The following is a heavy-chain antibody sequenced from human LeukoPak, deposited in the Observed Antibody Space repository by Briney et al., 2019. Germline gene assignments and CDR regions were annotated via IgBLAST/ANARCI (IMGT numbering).Heavy chain of an antibody. J-gene: IGHJ3*02. D-gene: IGHD3-3*01. V-gene: IGHV4-39*07. Sequence: SETLSLTCTVSGGSISSSSYYWGWIRQPPGKGLEWIGSIYYSGSTYYNPSLKSRVTISVDTSKNQFSLKLSSVTAADTAVYYCASATIFGVVINLLGAFDIWGQGTMVTVSS. CDR2: IYYSGST. CDR1: GGSISSSSYY. CDR3: ASATIFGVVINLLGAFDI.